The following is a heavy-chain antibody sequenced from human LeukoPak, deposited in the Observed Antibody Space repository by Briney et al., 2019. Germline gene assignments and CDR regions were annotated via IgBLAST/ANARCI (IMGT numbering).Heavy chain of an antibody. J-gene: IGHJ4*02. CDR3: AKDTGSSRLFDY. CDR2: IRYDGSNK. D-gene: IGHD6-13*01. Sequence: GGSLRLSCAASGFTFSSYAMHWVRQAPGKGLEGVAFIRYDGSNKYYADSVKGRFTISRDNSKNTLYLQMNSLRAEDTAVYYCAKDTGSSRLFDYWGQGTLVTVSS. V-gene: IGHV3-30*02. CDR1: GFTFSSYA.